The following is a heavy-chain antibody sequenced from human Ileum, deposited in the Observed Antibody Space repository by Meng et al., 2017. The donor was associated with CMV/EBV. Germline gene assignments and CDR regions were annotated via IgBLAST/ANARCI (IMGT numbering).Heavy chain of an antibody. CDR3: AREENTVNQFEY. CDR2: INAGGST. V-gene: IGHV4-4*07. D-gene: IGHD4-17*01. CDR1: GGSIRTYY. J-gene: IGHJ4*02. Sequence: QVPPQGPGPGLVQPSQTLSLTCTVSGGSIRTYYWTWVRQPAGKGLEWIGRINAGGSTNDNPSLKSRVTMSVDTSKNQFSLKVTSVTAADTAVYYCAREENTVNQFEYWGQGTLVTVSS.